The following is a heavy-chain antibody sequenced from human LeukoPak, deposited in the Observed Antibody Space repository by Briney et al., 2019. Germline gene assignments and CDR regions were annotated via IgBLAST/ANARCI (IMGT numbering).Heavy chain of an antibody. D-gene: IGHD5-12*01. CDR3: AKVGCGNDYY. CDR2: ISNDESNK. CDR1: GFTFSSSA. J-gene: IGHJ4*02. V-gene: IGHV3-30*18. Sequence: GGSLRLSCAASGFTFSSSAMHWVRQPPGKGLEWVTVISNDESNKYYADSVKGRFTISRDNSKNMLYLQMNSLRTEDTAVYYCAKVGCGNDYYWGQGTLVTVSS.